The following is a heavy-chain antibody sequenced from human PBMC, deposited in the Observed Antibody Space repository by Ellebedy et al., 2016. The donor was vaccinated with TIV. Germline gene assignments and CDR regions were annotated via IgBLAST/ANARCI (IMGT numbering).Heavy chain of an antibody. D-gene: IGHD5-18*01. V-gene: IGHV3-7*01. CDR1: GFTFTRDY. CDR3: ARETDTAMLTDF. J-gene: IGHJ4*02. CDR2: IKQDGSAK. Sequence: GESLKISCAASGFTFTRDYMSWVRQAPGKGLEWVANIKQDGSAKYYIDSVKGRFTISRDNAKNSLYLQMNSLTDEDTAVYYCARETDTAMLTDFWGQGTLVTVSS.